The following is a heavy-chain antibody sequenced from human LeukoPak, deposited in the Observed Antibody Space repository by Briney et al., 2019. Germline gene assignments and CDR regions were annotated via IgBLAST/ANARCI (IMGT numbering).Heavy chain of an antibody. CDR1: GFSFSGYG. J-gene: IGHJ4*02. V-gene: IGHV3-30*02. D-gene: IGHD4-17*01. Sequence: GGSLRLSCAASGFSFSGYGMHWVRQVPGKGLEWVAFIRYDGITKFYIDSVKGRFAISRDNSKDTLSLQMNSLRTEDTAVYYCAALHTGTFVDYWGQGTLVTVSS. CDR3: AALHTGTFVDY. CDR2: IRYDGITK.